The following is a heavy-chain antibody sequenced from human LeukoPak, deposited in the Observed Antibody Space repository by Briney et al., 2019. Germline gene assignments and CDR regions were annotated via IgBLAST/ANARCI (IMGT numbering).Heavy chain of an antibody. Sequence: SETLSLTCTVSGGSISSGSYYWSWIRQPAGKGLEWIGYIYYSGSTNYNPSLKSRVTISVDTSKNQFSLKLSSVTAADTAVYYCARARGYSYGWDYWGQGTLVTVSS. J-gene: IGHJ4*02. D-gene: IGHD5-18*01. CDR2: IYYSGST. CDR1: GGSISSGSYY. CDR3: ARARGYSYGWDY. V-gene: IGHV4-61*10.